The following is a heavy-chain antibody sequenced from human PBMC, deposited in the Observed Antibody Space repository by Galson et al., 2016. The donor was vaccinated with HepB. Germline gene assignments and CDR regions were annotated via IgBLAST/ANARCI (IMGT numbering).Heavy chain of an antibody. V-gene: IGHV2-5*02. CDR3: AHYRSAWFSTGPDAFDT. D-gene: IGHD6-19*01. Sequence: PALVKPTQTLTLTCDVSGFSLSTSGMAVAWIRQPPGKALEWFALIYWDDDKRYRPSLKSRITLTRDTYKNQVVLNMTNMNPADTATYYCAHYRSAWFSTGPDAFDTWGQGTMVTVSS. J-gene: IGHJ3*02. CDR1: GFSLSTSGMA. CDR2: IYWDDDK.